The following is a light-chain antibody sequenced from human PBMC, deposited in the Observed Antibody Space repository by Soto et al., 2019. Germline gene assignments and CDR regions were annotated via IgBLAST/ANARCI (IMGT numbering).Light chain of an antibody. J-gene: IGLJ3*02. CDR3: SSYAGSGIWV. CDR1: NSDVGAYNY. V-gene: IGLV2-8*01. CDR2: EVS. Sequence: QSALTQPPSASGSPGQSVAISCTGSNSDVGAYNYVSWYQQHPGKAPKLVISEVSKRPSGVPDRFSGSKSDNTASLTVSGLQAEDEADYYCSSYAGSGIWVFGGGTQLTVL.